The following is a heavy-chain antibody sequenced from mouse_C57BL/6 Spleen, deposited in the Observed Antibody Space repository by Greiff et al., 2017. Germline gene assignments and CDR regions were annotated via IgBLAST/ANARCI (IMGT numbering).Heavy chain of an antibody. J-gene: IGHJ4*01. CDR3: ARHGTVKDAIDY. CDR1: GYTFTEYT. CDR2: FYPGSGSR. D-gene: IGHD1-1*01. Sequence: QVQLKQSGAELVKPGASVKLSCKASGYTFTEYTIHWVKQRSGQGLEWIGWFYPGSGSRKYNENLKGKATLTSDKSSSTVYMGLSRLTSEDSAVYFCARHGTVKDAIDYWGQGTSVTVSS. V-gene: IGHV1-62-2*01.